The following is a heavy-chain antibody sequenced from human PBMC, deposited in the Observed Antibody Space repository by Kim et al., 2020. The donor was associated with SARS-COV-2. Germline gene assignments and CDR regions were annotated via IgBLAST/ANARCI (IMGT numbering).Heavy chain of an antibody. CDR3: ARDNYGMDV. J-gene: IGHJ6*02. Sequence: GSPHHNPSLKSRVTISVDTSKNQFSLKLSSVTAADSAVYYCARDNYGMDVWGQGTTVTVSS. V-gene: IGHV4-59*01. CDR2: GSP.